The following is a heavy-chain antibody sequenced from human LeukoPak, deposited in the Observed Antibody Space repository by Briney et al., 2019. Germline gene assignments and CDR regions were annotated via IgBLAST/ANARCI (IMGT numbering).Heavy chain of an antibody. J-gene: IGHJ4*02. Sequence: GGSLRLSCAASGFTFSSYAMHWVRQAPGKGLEWVSSISSSTTNIYYADSVKGRFTISRDNAKNSLYLQMNSLRAEDTAVYYCAREVPDYDILTGYDYWGQGTLVTVSS. CDR2: ISSSTTNI. V-gene: IGHV3-21*01. CDR3: AREVPDYDILTGYDY. CDR1: GFTFSSYA. D-gene: IGHD3-9*01.